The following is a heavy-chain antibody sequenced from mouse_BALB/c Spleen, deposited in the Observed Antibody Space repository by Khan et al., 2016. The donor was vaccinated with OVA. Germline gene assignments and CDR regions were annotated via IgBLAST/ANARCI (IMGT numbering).Heavy chain of an antibody. J-gene: IGHJ1*01. D-gene: IGHD3-1*01. CDR1: GISITTGNYR. V-gene: IGHV3-5*02. CDR2: IFYSGSF. CDR3: ARESGFWYFDV. Sequence: EVELVESGPGLVKPSQTMSLTCSVTGISITTGNYRWSWIRQFPGNKLEWLGFIFYSGSFTYNPSLTSRPTITRDTSKNQFFLEMHSLTAEDTATYYCARESGFWYFDVWGAGTTVTVSS.